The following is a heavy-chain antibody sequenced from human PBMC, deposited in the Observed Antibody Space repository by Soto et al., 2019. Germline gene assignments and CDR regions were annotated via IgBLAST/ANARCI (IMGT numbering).Heavy chain of an antibody. J-gene: IGHJ5*02. CDR3: ARDLNPGIAAAGTGWFDP. CDR2: IYYSGST. V-gene: IGHV4-59*01. Sequence: TSETLSLTCTVSGGSISSYYWSWIRQPPGKGLEWIGYIYYSGSTNYNPSLKSRVTISVDTSKNQFSLKLSSVTAADTAVYYCARDLNPGIAAAGTGWFDPWGQGTLVTVSS. D-gene: IGHD6-13*01. CDR1: GGSISSYY.